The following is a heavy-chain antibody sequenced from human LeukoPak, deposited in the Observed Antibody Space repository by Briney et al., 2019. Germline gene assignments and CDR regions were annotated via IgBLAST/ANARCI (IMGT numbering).Heavy chain of an antibody. CDR2: INHSGST. Sequence: SETLSLTCAVYGGSFSGYYWSWIRQPPGKGLEWIGEINHSGSTNYNPSLKSRVTISVDTPKNQFSLKLSSVTAADTAVYYCARGRRIRGRYYYDSSGYDHWGQGTLVTVSS. V-gene: IGHV4-34*01. CDR3: ARGRRIRGRYYYDSSGYDH. D-gene: IGHD3-22*01. CDR1: GGSFSGYY. J-gene: IGHJ4*02.